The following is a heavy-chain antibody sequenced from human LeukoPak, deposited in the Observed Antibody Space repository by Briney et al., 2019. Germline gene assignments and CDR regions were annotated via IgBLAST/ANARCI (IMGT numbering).Heavy chain of an antibody. Sequence: ASVKVSCKASGYTFTGYYMHWVRQAPGQGLEWMGWINPNSGGTNYAQKFQGRVTMTRDTSISTAYMELSRLRSDDTAVYYCARGTYNWNLYSDAFDIWGQGTMVTVSS. CDR2: INPNSGGT. V-gene: IGHV1-2*02. J-gene: IGHJ3*02. D-gene: IGHD1-20*01. CDR1: GYTFTGYY. CDR3: ARGTYNWNLYSDAFDI.